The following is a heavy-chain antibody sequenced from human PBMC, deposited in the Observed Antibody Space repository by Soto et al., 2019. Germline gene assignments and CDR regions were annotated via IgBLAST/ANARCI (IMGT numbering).Heavy chain of an antibody. CDR1: GGSISSRNW. D-gene: IGHD3-22*01. Sequence: SETLSLTCAVSGGSISSRNWWSWVRQPPGKGLEWIGEIYHSGSTNYNPSLKSRVTISVDKSKNQFSLKLSSVTAAGTAVYYCARAGDSSGYGNDYWGQGTLVTVSS. CDR3: ARAGDSSGYGNDY. CDR2: IYHSGST. J-gene: IGHJ4*02. V-gene: IGHV4-4*02.